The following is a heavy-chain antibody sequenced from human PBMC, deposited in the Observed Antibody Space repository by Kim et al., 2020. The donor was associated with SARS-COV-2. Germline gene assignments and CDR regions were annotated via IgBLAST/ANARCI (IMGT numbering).Heavy chain of an antibody. CDR1: GGSISSGGYY. CDR2: IYYSGST. Sequence: SETLSLTCTVSGGSISSGGYYWSWIRQHPGKGLEWIGYIYYSGSTYYNPSLKSRVTFSVDTSKNQFSLKLSSVTAADTAVYYCAGTRAFGVDYWDQGTLVTVSS. D-gene: IGHD3-10*01. CDR3: AGTRAFGVDY. J-gene: IGHJ4*02. V-gene: IGHV4-31*03.